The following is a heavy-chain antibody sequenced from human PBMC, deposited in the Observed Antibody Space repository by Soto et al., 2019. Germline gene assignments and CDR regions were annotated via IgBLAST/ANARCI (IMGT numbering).Heavy chain of an antibody. D-gene: IGHD5-18*01. CDR1: GGSFSGYY. CDR3: RAHAIHKYFDW. Sequence: SETLSLSCAVYGGSFSGYYWSWIRQPPGKGLEWIGEINHSGSTNYNPSLKSRVTISVDTSKNQFSLKLSSVTAADTAVYYCRAHAIHKYFDWWGQGTLVTVSS. V-gene: IGHV4-34*01. J-gene: IGHJ4*02. CDR2: INHSGST.